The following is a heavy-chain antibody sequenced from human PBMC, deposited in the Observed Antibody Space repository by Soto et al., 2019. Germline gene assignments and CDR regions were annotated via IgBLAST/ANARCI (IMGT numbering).Heavy chain of an antibody. J-gene: IGHJ6*02. D-gene: IGHD2-2*01. CDR2: IIPITVTA. V-gene: IGHV1-69*01. CDR3: ARSQGSSTSLEIYYYYYYGMDG. CDR1: GGTFSSYA. Sequence: QVQMVQSGAEVKKPGTSVKVSCKASGGTFSSYAISWVRQAPGQGLEWMGGIIPITVTANYAPKLQGRVTITADESTSTAYMELSSMRSEDTAVYYCARSQGSSTSLEIYYYYYYGMDGWGQGTKVTVSS.